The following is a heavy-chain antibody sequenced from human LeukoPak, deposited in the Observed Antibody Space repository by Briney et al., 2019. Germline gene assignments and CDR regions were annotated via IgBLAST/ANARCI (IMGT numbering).Heavy chain of an antibody. V-gene: IGHV1-18*01. CDR2: ISAYNGNT. CDR3: ARTRIMITFGGVPNWFDP. D-gene: IGHD3-16*01. Sequence: ASVTVSCTASGYTFTIYGISWVRQAPGQGLEWMGWISAYNGNTNYAQKLQGRVTMTTDTSTSAAYMELRSLRSDDTAVYYCARTRIMITFGGVPNWFDPWGQGTLVTVSS. CDR1: GYTFTIYG. J-gene: IGHJ5*02.